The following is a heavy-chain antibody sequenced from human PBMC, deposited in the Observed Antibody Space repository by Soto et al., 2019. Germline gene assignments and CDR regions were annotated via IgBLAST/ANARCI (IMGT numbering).Heavy chain of an antibody. CDR3: ARGATVTQYDY. Sequence: SETLSLTCTVSGGSISAYYWNWVRQPPGKGLEWIGFGSYSGTTNYKPSLKSRVTISVDTSRSQISLKVSSLTAADTAVYYCARGATVTQYDYWGQGTLVTVSS. CDR1: GGSISAYY. V-gene: IGHV4-59*01. J-gene: IGHJ4*02. D-gene: IGHD4-17*01. CDR2: GSYSGTT.